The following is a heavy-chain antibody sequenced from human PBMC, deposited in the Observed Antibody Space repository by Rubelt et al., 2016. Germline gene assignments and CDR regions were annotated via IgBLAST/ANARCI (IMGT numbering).Heavy chain of an antibody. CDR1: GFTFSDYA. D-gene: IGHD2-21*01. CDR2: ISSRSSYI. Sequence: EVQLVESGGALAQPGGSLRLSCAASGFTFSDYAITWVRQAPGKGLEWVSYISSRSSYIYYADSLQGRFTISKDNAKNALYLQRNSLGAEDTAVYYCARALAGIKGPIDYWGQGTLVTVSS. J-gene: IGHJ4*02. CDR3: ARALAGIKGPIDY. V-gene: IGHV3-21*01.